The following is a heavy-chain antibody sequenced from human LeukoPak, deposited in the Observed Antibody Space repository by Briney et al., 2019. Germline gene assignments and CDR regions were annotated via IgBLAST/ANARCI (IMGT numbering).Heavy chain of an antibody. CDR2: INWNGGST. D-gene: IGHD6-19*01. Sequence: GGSLRLSCAASGFTFDDYGVSLVRQAPGKGLELVSDINWNGGSTGYADSVKGRFTISRDNAKNSLYLQMNSLRAEDTALYYCAREGGHSSGWSDYYYYYMDVWGKGTTVTVSS. CDR1: GFTFDDYG. CDR3: AREGGHSSGWSDYYYYYMDV. J-gene: IGHJ6*03. V-gene: IGHV3-20*04.